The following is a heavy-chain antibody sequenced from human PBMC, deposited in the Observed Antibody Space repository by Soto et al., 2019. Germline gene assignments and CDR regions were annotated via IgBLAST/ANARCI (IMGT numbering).Heavy chain of an antibody. CDR1: GDSVSSNSAA. V-gene: IGHV6-1*01. J-gene: IGHJ6*02. Sequence: SQTLSLTCAISGDSVSSNSAAWNWIRQSPSRGLEWLGRTYYRSKWYNDYAVSVKSRITINPDTSKNQFSLQLNSVTPEDTAVYYCATSSIAARPDYYYGMDVWGQGTTVTVSS. CDR3: ATSSIAARPDYYYGMDV. D-gene: IGHD6-6*01. CDR2: TYYRSKWYN.